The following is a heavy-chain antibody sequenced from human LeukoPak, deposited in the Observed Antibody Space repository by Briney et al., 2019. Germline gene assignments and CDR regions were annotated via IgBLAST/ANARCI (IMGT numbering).Heavy chain of an antibody. CDR3: ARVAGGIQLWPNNWFDP. J-gene: IGHJ5*02. CDR1: GGSFSGYY. CDR2: INHSGST. Sequence: SETLSLTCAVYGGSFSGYYWSWIRQPPGKGLEWIGEINHSGSTYYNPSLKSRVTISVDTSKNQFSLKLSSVTAADTAVYYCARVAGGIQLWPNNWFDPWGQGTLVTVSS. D-gene: IGHD5-18*01. V-gene: IGHV4-34*01.